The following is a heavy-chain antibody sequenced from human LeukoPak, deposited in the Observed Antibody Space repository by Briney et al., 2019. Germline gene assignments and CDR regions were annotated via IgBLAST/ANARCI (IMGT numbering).Heavy chain of an antibody. CDR1: GFTFSDYY. CDR3: ARDRSRYSGYDWGSWFDP. CDR2: ISSSGSTI. Sequence: GGPLRLSCAASGFTFSDYYMSWIRQAPAKGLEWVSYISSSGSTIYYADSVKGRFTISRDNAKNSLYLQMNSLRAEDTAVYYCARDRSRYSGYDWGSWFDPWGQGTLVTVSS. D-gene: IGHD5-12*01. J-gene: IGHJ5*02. V-gene: IGHV3-11*01.